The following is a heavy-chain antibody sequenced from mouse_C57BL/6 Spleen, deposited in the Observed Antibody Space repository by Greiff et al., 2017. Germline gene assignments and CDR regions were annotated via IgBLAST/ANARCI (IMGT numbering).Heavy chain of an antibody. CDR1: GFNIKDYY. J-gene: IGHJ4*01. CDR2: IDPEDGET. D-gene: IGHD1-1*01. CDR3: ARARVTTVVATDYAMDY. Sequence: VQLQQSGAELVKPGASVKLSCTASGFNIKDYYMHWVKQRTEQGLEWIGRIDPEDGETKYAPKFQGKATITADTSSNTAYLQISSLTSEDTAVYYCARARVTTVVATDYAMDYWGQGTSVTVSS. V-gene: IGHV14-2*01.